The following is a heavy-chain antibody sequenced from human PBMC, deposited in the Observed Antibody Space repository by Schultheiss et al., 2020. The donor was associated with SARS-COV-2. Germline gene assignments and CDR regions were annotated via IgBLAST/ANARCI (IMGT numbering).Heavy chain of an antibody. V-gene: IGHV1-18*01. CDR2: ISAYNGNT. J-gene: IGHJ4*02. Sequence: ASVKVYCKASGYTFSSYGFSWVRQAPGQGLEWMGWISAYNGNTKYAQKLQGRVTMTTDTSTSTAYMELRSLRSDDTAVYYCARDRGYTFAYAYFDYWGQGTLVTVSS. CDR3: ARDRGYTFAYAYFDY. D-gene: IGHD5-18*01. CDR1: GYTFSSYG.